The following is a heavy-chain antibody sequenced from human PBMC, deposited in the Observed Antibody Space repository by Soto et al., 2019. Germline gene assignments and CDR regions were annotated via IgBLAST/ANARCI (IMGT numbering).Heavy chain of an antibody. Sequence: QVQLVQSGAEVREPGASVKVSCKASGYSFTSLDINWVRQTAGQGLEWMGWMQPSTGRTGYAQKFQDRVTMTRDTAINTAYMELATLTSDDTAFYYCARGVSAGVDYWGQGPLVTVSS. CDR1: GYSFTSLD. J-gene: IGHJ4*02. D-gene: IGHD1-26*01. CDR3: ARGVSAGVDY. CDR2: MQPSTGRT. V-gene: IGHV1-8*01.